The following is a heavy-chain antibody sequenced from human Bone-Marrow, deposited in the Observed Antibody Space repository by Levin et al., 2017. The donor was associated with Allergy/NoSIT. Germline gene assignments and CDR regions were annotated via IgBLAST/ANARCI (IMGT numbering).Heavy chain of an antibody. CDR1: GGTFNIFA. V-gene: IGHV1-69*13. Sequence: GASVKVSCKAFGGTFNIFAFSWVRQAPGQGPEWIGGIIPIFGTPNYAQKFQGRVTISADESTSTVFMELSSLRSEDTAIFYCATGSPVRPNWSSFDYWGQGTLVTVSS. J-gene: IGHJ4*02. CDR2: IIPIFGTP. D-gene: IGHD1-26*01. CDR3: ATGSPVRPNWSSFDY.